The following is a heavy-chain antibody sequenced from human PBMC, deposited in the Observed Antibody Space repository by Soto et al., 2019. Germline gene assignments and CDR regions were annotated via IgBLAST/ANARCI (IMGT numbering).Heavy chain of an antibody. CDR3: ATRGHIVVVVAATPDDAFDI. Sequence: ASVKVSCKVSGYTLTELSMHWVRQAPGKGLEWMGGFDPVDGETIYAQKFQGRVTMTEDTSTDTAYMELSSLRSEDTAVYYCATRGHIVVVVAATPDDAFDIWGQGTMVTVSS. J-gene: IGHJ3*02. D-gene: IGHD2-15*01. CDR1: GYTLTELS. V-gene: IGHV1-24*01. CDR2: FDPVDGET.